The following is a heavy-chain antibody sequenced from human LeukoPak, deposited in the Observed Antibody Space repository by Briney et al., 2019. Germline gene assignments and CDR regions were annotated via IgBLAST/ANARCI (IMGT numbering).Heavy chain of an antibody. CDR3: ARNTWTDADNWFDP. J-gene: IGHJ5*02. CDR1: DYSISSGIDY. CDR2: IFYSGTT. V-gene: IGHV4-39*01. D-gene: IGHD1-1*01. Sequence: SETLSLTCTVSDYSISSGIDYWAWIRQPPGKGLEWIGTIFYSGTTFYNPSLKSRVTISVDTSKNQFSLKVNSVTAADTAVYYCARNTWTDADNWFDPWGQGSLVTVSS.